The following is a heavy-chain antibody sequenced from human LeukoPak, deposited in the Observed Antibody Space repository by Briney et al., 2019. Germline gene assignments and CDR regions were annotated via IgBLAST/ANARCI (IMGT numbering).Heavy chain of an antibody. D-gene: IGHD1-7*01. CDR1: GYTFTSCG. Sequence: ASVKVSCKASGYTFTSCGISWVRQAPGQGLEWMGWISAYNGNTNYAQKLQGRVTMTTDTSTSTAYMELRSLRSDDTAVYYCARDLSHNWSYVAVPNWFDPWGQGTLVTVSS. CDR3: ARDLSHNWSYVAVPNWFDP. V-gene: IGHV1-18*01. CDR2: ISAYNGNT. J-gene: IGHJ5*02.